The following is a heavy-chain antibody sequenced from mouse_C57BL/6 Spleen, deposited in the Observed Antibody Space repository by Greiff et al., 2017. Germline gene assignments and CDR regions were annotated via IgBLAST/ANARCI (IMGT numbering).Heavy chain of an antibody. J-gene: IGHJ2*01. CDR2: IDPSDSET. CDR3: ARGYYYGSSYVSVDY. V-gene: IGHV1-52*01. CDR1: GYTFTSYW. D-gene: IGHD1-1*01. Sequence: VQLQQPGAELVRPGSSVKLSCKASGYTFTSYWMHWVKQRPIQGLEWIGNIDPSDSETHYNQKFKDKATLTVDKSSSTAYMQLSSLTSEDSAVYYCARGYYYGSSYVSVDYWGQGTTLTVSS.